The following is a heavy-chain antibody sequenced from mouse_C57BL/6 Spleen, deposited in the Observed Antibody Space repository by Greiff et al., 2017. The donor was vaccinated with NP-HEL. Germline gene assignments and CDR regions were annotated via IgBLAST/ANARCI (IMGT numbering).Heavy chain of an antibody. D-gene: IGHD3-1*01. Sequence: VQLQESGPGLVAPSQSLSITCTVSGFSLTSYGVHWVRQPPGKGLEWLVVIWSDGSTTYNSALKSRLSISKDNSKSQVFLKMNSLQTDDTAMCYCARHEGLEGAMDYWGQGTSVTVSA. V-gene: IGHV2-6-1*01. J-gene: IGHJ4*01. CDR3: ARHEGLEGAMDY. CDR1: GFSLTSYG. CDR2: IWSDGST.